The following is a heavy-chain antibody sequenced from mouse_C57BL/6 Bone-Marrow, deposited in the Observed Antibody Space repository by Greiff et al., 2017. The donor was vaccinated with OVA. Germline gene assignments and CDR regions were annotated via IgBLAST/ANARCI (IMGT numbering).Heavy chain of an antibody. CDR1: GYTFTSYW. V-gene: IGHV1-50*01. D-gene: IGHD1-1*01. Sequence: QVQLQQPGAELVKPGASVKLSCKASGYTFTSYWMQWVKQRPGQGLEWIGEIDPSDSYTNYNQKFKGKATLTVDTSSSTAYMQLSRLTSEDSAVYYCARLGLNLLLRPWAMDYWGQGTSVTVSS. J-gene: IGHJ4*01. CDR3: ARLGLNLLLRPWAMDY. CDR2: IDPSDSYT.